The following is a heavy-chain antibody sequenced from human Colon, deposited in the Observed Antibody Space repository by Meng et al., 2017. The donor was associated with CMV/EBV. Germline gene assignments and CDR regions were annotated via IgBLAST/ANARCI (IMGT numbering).Heavy chain of an antibody. CDR1: GGSISTYY. D-gene: IGHD3-3*01. CDR2: IYYSGST. J-gene: IGHJ4*02. Sequence: GSLRLSCTVSGGSISTYYWSWIRQPPGKGLEWIGYIYYSGSTNYNPSLKSRVTISVDTSKNQFSLKLSSVTAADTAVYYCARVGPIFGVANFDYWGQGTLVTV. V-gene: IGHV4-59*01. CDR3: ARVGPIFGVANFDY.